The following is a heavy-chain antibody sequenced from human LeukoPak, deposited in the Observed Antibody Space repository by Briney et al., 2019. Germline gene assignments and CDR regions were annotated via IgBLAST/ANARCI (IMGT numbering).Heavy chain of an antibody. CDR3: AKAGGSLQSSNSDY. CDR1: GFTFNNYA. J-gene: IGHJ4*02. Sequence: GGSLSLSCAASGFTFNNYAMSWVRQAPGKGLEWVSAISGGGGSTYYADSVKGRFTISRDNSKNTLYLQMNSLRAEDTDVYYCAKAGGSLQSSNSDYWGQGTLVTISS. CDR2: ISGGGGST. V-gene: IGHV3-23*01. D-gene: IGHD4-11*01.